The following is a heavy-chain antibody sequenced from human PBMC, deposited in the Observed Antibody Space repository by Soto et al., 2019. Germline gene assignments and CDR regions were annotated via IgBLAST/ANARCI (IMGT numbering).Heavy chain of an antibody. V-gene: IGHV3-48*03. D-gene: IGHD3-10*01. CDR1: GFTFSSYE. CDR2: ISSSGSTI. CDR3: ARDDGLGLAPYYGMDV. J-gene: IGHJ6*02. Sequence: EVQLVESGGGLVQPGGSRRLSCAASGFTFSSYEMNRVRQAPGKGLEWVSYISSSGSTIFYADSVNGRFTISRDNAKNSLYLQMNSLRAEDTAVYYCARDDGLGLAPYYGMDVWGQGTTVTVSS.